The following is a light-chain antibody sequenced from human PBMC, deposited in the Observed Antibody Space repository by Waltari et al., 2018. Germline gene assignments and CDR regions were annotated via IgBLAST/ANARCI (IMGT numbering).Light chain of an antibody. V-gene: IGKV1-39*01. J-gene: IGKJ1*01. CDR3: QQSYSFTRT. CDR2: AAS. CDR1: QTISRY. Sequence: DIQMTQSPSSLSASVGARATITCRASQTISRYLNWYQQKPGKAPNLLIYAASSLQSGVPSRFSGSGSGRDFTLIITSLQPEDFATYYCQQSYSFTRTFGQGTKVEIK.